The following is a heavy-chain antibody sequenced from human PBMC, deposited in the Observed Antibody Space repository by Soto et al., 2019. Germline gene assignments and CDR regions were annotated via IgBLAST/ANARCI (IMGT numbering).Heavy chain of an antibody. CDR3: ARDREDIVVVPAAIGVSYYYGMDV. CDR1: GFTFSSYA. J-gene: IGHJ6*02. V-gene: IGHV3-30-3*01. Sequence: GGSLRLSCAASGFTFSSYAMHWVRQAPGKGLEWVAVISYDGSNKYYADSVKGRFTISRDNSKNTLYLQMNSLRAEDTAVYYCARDREDIVVVPAAIGVSYYYGMDVWGQGTTVTVSS. D-gene: IGHD2-2*02. CDR2: ISYDGSNK.